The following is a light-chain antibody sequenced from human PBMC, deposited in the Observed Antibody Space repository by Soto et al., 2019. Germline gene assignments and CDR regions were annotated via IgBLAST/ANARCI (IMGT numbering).Light chain of an antibody. V-gene: IGKV3-11*01. CDR3: QQYKNWPLT. J-gene: IGKJ4*01. CDR2: DAS. CDR1: QGVSKY. Sequence: EIVLTQSPATLSLSPGERATLSCRASQGVSKYLAWYQQKPGQSPRLLIYDASNRATGIPARFSGSGSGTDFTLTISSLEPEDFAVYYCQQYKNWPLTFGGGTRVEIK.